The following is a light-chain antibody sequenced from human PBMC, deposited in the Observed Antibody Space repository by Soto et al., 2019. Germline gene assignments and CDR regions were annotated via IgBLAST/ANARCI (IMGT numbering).Light chain of an antibody. CDR2: DVS. CDR3: CSYAGSPRYV. J-gene: IGLJ1*01. CDR1: SSDVGGYNY. Sequence: QSVLTQPRSVSGSPGQSVTISCTGTSSDVGGYNYVSWYQQHPGKAPKVMIYDVSERPSGVPDCFSGSKSGNTASLTISGLQAEDEAEYYCCSYAGSPRYVFGTGTKVTVL. V-gene: IGLV2-11*01.